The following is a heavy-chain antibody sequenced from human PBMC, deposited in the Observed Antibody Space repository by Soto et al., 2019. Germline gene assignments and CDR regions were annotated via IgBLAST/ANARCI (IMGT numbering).Heavy chain of an antibody. CDR3: AKDLPLPIPSQDIVVVPAATHWFDP. CDR2: ISGSGGST. Sequence: PGGSLRLSCAASGFTFSSYAMSWVRQAPGKGLEWVSAISGSGGSTYYADSVKGRFTISRDNSKNTLYLQMNSLRAEDTAVYYCAKDLPLPIPSQDIVVVPAATHWFDPWGQGTLVTVSS. D-gene: IGHD2-2*01. CDR1: GFTFSSYA. V-gene: IGHV3-23*01. J-gene: IGHJ5*02.